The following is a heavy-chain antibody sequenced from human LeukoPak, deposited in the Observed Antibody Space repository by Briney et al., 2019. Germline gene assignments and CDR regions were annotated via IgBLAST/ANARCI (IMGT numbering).Heavy chain of an antibody. Sequence: SETLSLTCTVSGGSISSYYWSWIRQPPGKGLEWIGYIYYSGSTNYNPSLKSRVTISVDTSKNQFSLKLSSVTAADTAVYYCARASTGVDYYMDVWGKGTTVTVSS. CDR3: ARASTGVDYYMDV. CDR2: IYYSGST. D-gene: IGHD2-2*01. J-gene: IGHJ6*03. CDR1: GGSISSYY. V-gene: IGHV4-59*01.